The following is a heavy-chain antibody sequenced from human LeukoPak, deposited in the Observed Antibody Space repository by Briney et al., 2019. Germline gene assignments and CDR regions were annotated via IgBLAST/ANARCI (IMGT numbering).Heavy chain of an antibody. Sequence: SETLSLTCAVSGGSIRSYYWSWIRQPPGMGLEWIGYIYYSGSTNYTPSLKSRITISVDTSRNQFSLKLNSVTAADTAVYYCARSGRGSSAGFDYWGQGTLVTVSS. CDR1: GGSIRSYY. J-gene: IGHJ4*02. V-gene: IGHV4-59*01. D-gene: IGHD3-10*01. CDR2: IYYSGST. CDR3: ARSGRGSSAGFDY.